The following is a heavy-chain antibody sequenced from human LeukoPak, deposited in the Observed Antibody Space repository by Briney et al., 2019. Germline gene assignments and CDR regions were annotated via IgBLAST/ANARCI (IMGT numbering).Heavy chain of an antibody. D-gene: IGHD3-10*02. CDR2: ISSSGSTI. V-gene: IGHV3-48*03. J-gene: IGHJ6*04. CDR1: GFTFSNYG. Sequence: PGGSLRLSCAASGFTFSNYGMTWVCQAPGKGLEWVSYISSSGSTIYYADSVKGRFTISRDNAKNSLYLQMNSLRAEDTAVYYCAELGITMIGGVWGKGTTVTISS. CDR3: AELGITMIGGV.